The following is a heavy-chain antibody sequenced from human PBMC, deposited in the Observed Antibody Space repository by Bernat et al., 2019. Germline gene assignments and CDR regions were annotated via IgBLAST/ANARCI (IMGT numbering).Heavy chain of an antibody. CDR3: ARNPRAYGDYGRSRYGMDV. V-gene: IGHV3-21*01. CDR1: GFTFSSYS. J-gene: IGHJ6*02. D-gene: IGHD4-17*01. Sequence: EVQLVESGGGLVKPGGSLRLSCAASGFTFSSYSMNWVRQAPGKGLEWVPSISSSSSYIYYSDSVKGRFTISRDNAKNSLYLQMNSLRAADTAVYYCARNPRAYGDYGRSRYGMDVWGQGTTVTVSS. CDR2: ISSSSSYI.